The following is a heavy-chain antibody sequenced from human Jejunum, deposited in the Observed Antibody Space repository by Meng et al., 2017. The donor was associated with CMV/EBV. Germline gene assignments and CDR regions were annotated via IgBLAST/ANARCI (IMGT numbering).Heavy chain of an antibody. CDR2: INTNTGNT. V-gene: IGHV7-4-1*02. CDR1: GCTFTRYH. CDR3: ARDSPVDGYSLLDY. D-gene: IGHD5-24*01. J-gene: IGHJ4*02. Sequence: RVESGAELKKPGASVKVVCKASGCTFTRYHMNWVGQASGQGLDWMGWINTNTGNTTYAQGFTGRFVFSLDTSVSTAYLQINSLRADDTAVDYCARDSPVDGYSLLDYWGQGTLVTVSS.